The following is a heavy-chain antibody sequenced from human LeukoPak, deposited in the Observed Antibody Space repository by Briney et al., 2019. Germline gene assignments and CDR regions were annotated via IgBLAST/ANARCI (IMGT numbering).Heavy chain of an antibody. V-gene: IGHV3-30*03. CDR3: ARRATYCGGDCYSGRTEALAVFDY. D-gene: IGHD2-21*02. CDR1: GFTFSSYG. J-gene: IGHJ4*02. CDR2: ISYDGSNK. Sequence: GGSLRLSCAASGFTFSSYGMHWVRQAPGKGLEWVAVISYDGSNKYYADSVKGRFTISRDNTKNTLYLQMNSLRSEDTAVYYCARRATYCGGDCYSGRTEALAVFDYWGQGTLVTVSS.